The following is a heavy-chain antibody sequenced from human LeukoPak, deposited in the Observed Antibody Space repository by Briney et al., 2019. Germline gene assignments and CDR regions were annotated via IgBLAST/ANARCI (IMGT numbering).Heavy chain of an antibody. CDR3: AGDSGNTGEVKFDP. D-gene: IGHD3-10*01. CDR1: GYSISSGYY. Sequence: SETLSLTCTVSGYSISSGYYWGWIRQPPGKGLEWIGYIYYSGSTNYNPSLKSRVTISVDTSKNQFSLKLTSVTAADTAVYYCAGDSGNTGEVKFDPWGQGTLVTGSS. V-gene: IGHV4-38-2*02. J-gene: IGHJ5*01. CDR2: IYYSGST.